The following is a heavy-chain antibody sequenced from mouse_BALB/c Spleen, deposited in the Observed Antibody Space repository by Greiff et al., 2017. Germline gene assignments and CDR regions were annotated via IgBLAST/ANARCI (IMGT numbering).Heavy chain of an antibody. V-gene: IGHV6-6*02. CDR1: GFTFSNYW. J-gene: IGHJ4*01. CDR2: IRLKSNNYAT. CDR3: TRGSSYYAMDY. Sequence: EVKVEESGGGLVQPGGSMKLSCVASGFTFSNYWMNWVRQSPEKGLEWVAEIRLKSNNYATHYAESVKGRFTISRDDSKSSVYLQMNNLRAEDTGIYYCTRGSSYYAMDYWGQGTSVTVSS. D-gene: IGHD1-1*01.